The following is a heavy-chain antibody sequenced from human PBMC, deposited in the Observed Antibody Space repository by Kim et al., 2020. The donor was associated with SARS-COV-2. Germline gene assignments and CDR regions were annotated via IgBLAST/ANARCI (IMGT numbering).Heavy chain of an antibody. D-gene: IGHD5-12*01. Sequence: SVKVSCKASGGTFSSYAISWVRQAPGQGLEWMGGIIPIFGTANYAQKFQGRVTITADESTSTAYMELSSLRSEDTAVYYCARADVDIVANYKGAFDIWGQGTMVTVSS. CDR3: ARADVDIVANYKGAFDI. CDR2: IIPIFGTA. CDR1: GGTFSSYA. J-gene: IGHJ3*02. V-gene: IGHV1-69*13.